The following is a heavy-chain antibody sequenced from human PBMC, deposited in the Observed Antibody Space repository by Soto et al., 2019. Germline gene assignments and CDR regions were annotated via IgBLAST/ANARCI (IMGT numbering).Heavy chain of an antibody. J-gene: IGHJ6*02. CDR3: AASTFYYGMDV. CDR2: IYPGDSDT. CDR1: GYTFTNYW. Sequence: GESLKISCKGSGYTFTNYWIGWVRQMPGKGLEWMGIIYPGDSDTKYNPSFQGQVTISADKSITTTYLRWTSLKASDTAIHYCAASTFYYGMDVWGQGTTVTVSS. V-gene: IGHV5-51*01.